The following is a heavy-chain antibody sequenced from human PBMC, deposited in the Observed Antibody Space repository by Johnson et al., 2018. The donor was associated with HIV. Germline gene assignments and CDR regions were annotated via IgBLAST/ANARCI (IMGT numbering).Heavy chain of an antibody. V-gene: IGHV3-30*18. CDR2: IYYDGSNK. D-gene: IGHD2-8*02. Sequence: QVQLVESGGGVVQPGRSLRLSCAASGFTFSNSGMHWVRQAPGKGLEWVALIYYDGSNKYYADSVKGRFTISRDNSNNTVNLQMNSLRAEDTAVYYCAKWKGTGVFDAFDIWGQGTMVTVSS. J-gene: IGHJ3*02. CDR1: GFTFSNSG. CDR3: AKWKGTGVFDAFDI.